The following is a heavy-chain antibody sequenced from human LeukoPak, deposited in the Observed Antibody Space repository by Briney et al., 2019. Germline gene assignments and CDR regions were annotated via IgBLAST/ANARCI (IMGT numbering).Heavy chain of an antibody. CDR1: GHTFTSYG. V-gene: IGHV1-18*01. CDR2: ISAYNGNT. J-gene: IGHJ4*02. Sequence: ASVKVSCKASGHTFTSYGISWVRQAPGQGLEWMGWISAYNGNTNYAQKLQGRVTMTRDTSTSTVYMELSSLRSEDTAVYYCAREEYSSSAPYYFDYWGQGTLVTVSS. D-gene: IGHD6-13*01. CDR3: AREEYSSSAPYYFDY.